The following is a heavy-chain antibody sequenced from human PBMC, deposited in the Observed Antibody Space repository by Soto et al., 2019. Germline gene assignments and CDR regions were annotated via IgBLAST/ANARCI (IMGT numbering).Heavy chain of an antibody. CDR2: VYYSGRT. D-gene: IGHD1-1*01. V-gene: IGHV4-39*01. J-gene: IGHJ5*01. CDR3: ARQKLEFWNSFDS. CDR1: GASVSSDTHY. Sequence: LSLTCTVSGASVSSDTHYWAWVRQPLGKGLEWIGCVYYSGRTYYNPSLKSRVSISIDTSKNQFSVKLTSMTAADTAIYFCARQKLEFWNSFDSWAREPWSPSPQ.